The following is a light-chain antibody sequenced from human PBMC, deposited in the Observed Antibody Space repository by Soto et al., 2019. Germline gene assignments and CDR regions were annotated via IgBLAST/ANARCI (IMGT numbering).Light chain of an antibody. V-gene: IGKV3-15*01. J-gene: IGKJ4*01. CDR2: GTS. Sequence: ETVMTQSPATLSVSPGERATLSCRASQSLNSNLAWYQQKPGQAPRLLIDGTSDRATGIPDRFSGSGYGTEFTLSISSLQSEDFAVYYCQQYNNWPLTFGGGTKVDIK. CDR3: QQYNNWPLT. CDR1: QSLNSN.